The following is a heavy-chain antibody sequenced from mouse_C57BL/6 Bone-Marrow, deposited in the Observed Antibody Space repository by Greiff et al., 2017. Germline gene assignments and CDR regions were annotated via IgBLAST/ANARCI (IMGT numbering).Heavy chain of an antibody. CDR2: IWWGDDK. D-gene: IGHD4-1*01. V-gene: IGHV8-8*01. CDR1: GFSLSTFGMG. J-gene: IGHJ3*01. Sequence: QVTLKVSGPGILQPSQTLSLTCSFSGFSLSTFGMGVGWIRQPSGKGLVWLAHIWWGDDKYYDTALKSRLTISKDNSKTQVFLKIANVDTADTATYYCSLRGGTGTCWFADWGQGTLVTVSA. CDR3: SLRGGTGTCWFAD.